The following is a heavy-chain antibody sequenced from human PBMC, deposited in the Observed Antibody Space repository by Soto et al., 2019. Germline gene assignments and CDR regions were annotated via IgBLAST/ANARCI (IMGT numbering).Heavy chain of an antibody. V-gene: IGHV4-59*08. D-gene: IGHD4-17*01. Sequence: SETLSLTCTVSGGSISSYYWSWIRQPPGKGLEWIGYIYYSGSTNYNPSLKSRVTISVNTSKNQFSLKLSAVTAADTAVYYCARLTTVTTGYAFDIWGQGTMVTVSS. CDR3: ARLTTVTTGYAFDI. J-gene: IGHJ3*02. CDR1: GGSISSYY. CDR2: IYYSGST.